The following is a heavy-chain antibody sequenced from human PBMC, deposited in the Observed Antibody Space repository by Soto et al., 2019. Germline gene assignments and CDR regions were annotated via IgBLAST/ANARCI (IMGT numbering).Heavy chain of an antibody. V-gene: IGHV3-66*01. J-gene: IGHJ4*02. D-gene: IGHD3-22*01. CDR3: ARETYYYDSSGYTYYFDY. Sequence: GGSLRHSCAASGFTVSSNYMSWVRQAPGKGLEWVSVIYSGGSTYYADSVKGRFTISRDNSENTLYFQMNRLRAEDTAVYYCARETYYYDSSGYTYYFDYWGQGTLVTVSS. CDR1: GFTVSSNY. CDR2: IYSGGST.